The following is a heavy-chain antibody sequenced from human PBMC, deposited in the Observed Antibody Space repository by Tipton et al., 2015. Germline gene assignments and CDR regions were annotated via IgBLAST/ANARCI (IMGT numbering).Heavy chain of an antibody. CDR2: ISSSCTYI. D-gene: IGHD2-15*01. CDR1: GFSFIRHT. V-gene: IGHV3-21*04. Sequence: SLRLSCAASGFSFIRHTMNWVRQAPGKGLEWVSSISSSCTYIYYADSVKGRFTISRDNSKNTLYLQMNSLRAEDTAVYYCAKDLGSGGSYYYYYGMDVWGQGTTVTVSS. J-gene: IGHJ6*02. CDR3: AKDLGSGGSYYYYYGMDV.